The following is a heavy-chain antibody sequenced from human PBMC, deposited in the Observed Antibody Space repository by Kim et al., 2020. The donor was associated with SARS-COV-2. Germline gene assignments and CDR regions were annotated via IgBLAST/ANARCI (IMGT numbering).Heavy chain of an antibody. D-gene: IGHD2-2*01. CDR2: ISYDGSNK. CDR3: AKGLGYCSSTSCDRPDYYYYMDV. V-gene: IGHV3-30*18. CDR1: GFTFSSYG. Sequence: GGSLRLSCAVSGFTFSSYGMHWVRQAPGKGLDWVAVISYDGSNKYYADSVKGRFTISRDNSKNTLYLQMNSLRAEDTAVYYCAKGLGYCSSTSCDRPDYYYYMDVWGKGTTVTVSS. J-gene: IGHJ6*03.